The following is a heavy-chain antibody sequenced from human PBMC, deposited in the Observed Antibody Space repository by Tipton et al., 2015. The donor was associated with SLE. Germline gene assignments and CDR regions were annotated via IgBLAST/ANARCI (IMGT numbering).Heavy chain of an antibody. J-gene: IGHJ4*02. CDR1: GRSFSSYY. CDR2: ITHSGNT. D-gene: IGHD3-16*01. V-gene: IGHV4-34*01. Sequence: TLSLTCVVYGRSFSSYYWNWIRQPPGKGLEWIAEITHSGNTKYNPSLKSRVTISVDTSKNQFSLKLSSVTAADTAVYYCARVEGLGEFDYWGQGTLVTVSS. CDR3: ARVEGLGEFDY.